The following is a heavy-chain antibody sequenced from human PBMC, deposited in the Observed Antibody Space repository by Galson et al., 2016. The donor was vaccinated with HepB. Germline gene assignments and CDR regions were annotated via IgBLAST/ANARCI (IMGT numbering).Heavy chain of an antibody. V-gene: IGHV1-69*06. Sequence: SVKVSCKASGGTFSTSGFSWVRQAPGQGLEWMGGIIPIFGTASTAQKFRGRVTITADTSTSTVYMEVSSLRSEDTAVYYCARVDSNSWPNRFDPWGQGTLVTVSS. CDR2: IIPIFGTA. D-gene: IGHD6-13*01. J-gene: IGHJ5*02. CDR1: GGTFSTSG. CDR3: ARVDSNSWPNRFDP.